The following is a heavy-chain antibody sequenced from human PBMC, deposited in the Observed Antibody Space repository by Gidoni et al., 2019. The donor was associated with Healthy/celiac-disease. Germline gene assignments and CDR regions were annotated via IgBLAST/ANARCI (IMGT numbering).Heavy chain of an antibody. CDR3: ARFSSSKESFDY. D-gene: IGHD6-6*01. CDR2: IIPIFGTA. CDR1: GATFSSYA. J-gene: IGHJ4*02. Sequence: VQLVQSGAEVKKTESSVKVACKASGATFSSYAISWVRQAPGQGLEWMGVIIPIFGTANYGQKFQGRVTITADESTSTAYMELSSLRSADTAVYYCARFSSSKESFDYWGQGTLVTVSS. V-gene: IGHV1-69*01.